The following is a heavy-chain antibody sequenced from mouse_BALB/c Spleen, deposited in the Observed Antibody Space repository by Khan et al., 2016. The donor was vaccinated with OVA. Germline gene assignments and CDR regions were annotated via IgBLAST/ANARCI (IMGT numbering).Heavy chain of an antibody. D-gene: IGHD2-3*01. CDR3: ARPAYDGYYDY. CDR1: GHTFTDYA. J-gene: IGHJ2*01. V-gene: IGHV1S137*01. CDR2: ISTYSGNT. Sequence: QVQLQQSGPELVRPGVSVKLSCKGSGHTFTDYAMYWVKQSHAKSLEWLGLISTYSGNTNYNQKFKGKATMTVDKSSSTAYMELARLTSEDSAIYYCARPAYDGYYDYWGQGTTLTVSS.